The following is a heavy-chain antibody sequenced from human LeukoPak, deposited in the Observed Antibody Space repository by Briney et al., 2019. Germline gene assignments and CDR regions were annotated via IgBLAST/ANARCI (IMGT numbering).Heavy chain of an antibody. Sequence: GGSLRLSCAVSGFTFGSYDMSWVRQAPGKGLEWVSSISGSGGKTYYADSVKGRFTISRDNAKNTLYLQMSSLRAEDTAVYYCAKEERAWDYVGGQGTLVTVSS. J-gene: IGHJ4*02. CDR1: GFTFGSYD. D-gene: IGHD4-17*01. CDR3: AKEERAWDYV. CDR2: ISGSGGKT. V-gene: IGHV3-23*01.